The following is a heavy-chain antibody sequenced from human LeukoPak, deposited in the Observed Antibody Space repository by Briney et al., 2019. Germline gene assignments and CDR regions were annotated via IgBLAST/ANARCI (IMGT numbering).Heavy chain of an antibody. CDR3: ARAPLRYFDWLLVY. D-gene: IGHD3-9*01. J-gene: IGHJ4*02. CDR2: IWYDGSNK. Sequence: GGSLRLSCAASGFTFGSEGRHWVRHAPVKGLEWVAVIWYDGSNKYYADSVKGRFTISRDNSKNTQYLQMNSLRAEDTAVYYCARAPLRYFDWLLVYWGQGTLVTVSS. V-gene: IGHV3-33*08. CDR1: GFTFGSEG.